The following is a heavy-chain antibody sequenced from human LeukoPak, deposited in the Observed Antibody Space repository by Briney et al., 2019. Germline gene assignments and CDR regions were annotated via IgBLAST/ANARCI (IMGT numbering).Heavy chain of an antibody. CDR2: ISYDGSNK. J-gene: IGHJ4*02. D-gene: IGHD3-16*01. Sequence: PGGSLRLFCAASGFTFSSYGMHWVRQAPGKGLEWVAVISYDGSNKYYADSVKGRFTISRDNSKNTLYLQMNSLRAEDTAVYYCAKDGVRRAFWYFDYWGQGTLVTVSS. V-gene: IGHV3-30*18. CDR3: AKDGVRRAFWYFDY. CDR1: GFTFSSYG.